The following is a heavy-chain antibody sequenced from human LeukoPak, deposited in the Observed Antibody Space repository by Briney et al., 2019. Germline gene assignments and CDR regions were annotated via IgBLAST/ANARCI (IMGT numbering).Heavy chain of an antibody. D-gene: IGHD2-2*01. CDR1: GYRFTNYW. J-gene: IGHJ4*02. Sequence: GSLKISCKGSGYRFTNYWIGWVRQMPGKGLEWMGLIYPGDSDIRYSPSFQGQVTISADKSITTAYLQWNSLKASDTAIYYCARRYCSSTSCPFDYWGQGTLVTVSS. CDR3: ARRYCSSTSCPFDY. V-gene: IGHV5-51*01. CDR2: IYPGDSDI.